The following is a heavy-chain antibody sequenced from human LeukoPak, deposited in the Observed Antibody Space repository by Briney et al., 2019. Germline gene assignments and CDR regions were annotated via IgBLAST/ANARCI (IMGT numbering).Heavy chain of an antibody. CDR1: GGSFSGYY. V-gene: IGHV4-34*01. J-gene: IGHJ4*02. CDR2: INHSGST. CDR3: ARVGPDSGSYDY. D-gene: IGHD1-26*01. Sequence: SETLSLTCAVYGGSFSGYYWSWIRQPPGKGLEWIGEINHSGSTNYNPSLKSRVTISVDTSKNQFSLKLSSATAADTAVYYCARVGPDSGSYDYWGQGTLVTVSS.